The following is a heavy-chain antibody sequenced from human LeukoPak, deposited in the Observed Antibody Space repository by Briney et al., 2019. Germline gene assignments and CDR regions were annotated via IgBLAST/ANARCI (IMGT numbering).Heavy chain of an antibody. Sequence: SETLSLTCSVSGGSISSSIYYWGWIRQPPGKGLEWIGTIYHSGSTYYNPSLKSRVTISVDTSKNQFSLKLSSVTAADTAVYYCARVFVRWLQPPGWFDPWGQGTLVTVSS. CDR3: ARVFVRWLQPPGWFDP. CDR1: GGSISSSIYY. D-gene: IGHD5-24*01. J-gene: IGHJ5*02. V-gene: IGHV4-39*07. CDR2: IYHSGST.